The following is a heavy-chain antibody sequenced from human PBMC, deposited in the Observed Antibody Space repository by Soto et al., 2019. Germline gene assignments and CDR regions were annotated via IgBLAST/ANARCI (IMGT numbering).Heavy chain of an antibody. CDR2: MYYTGVT. Sequence: SETLSLTCSVSGGSVRSGNHFWNCIRQPPGRGLEWLGYMYYTGVTNYNPSLKSRVRMSVDTSKNQFSLELTSLTAADTAVYYCARGGEPLGYYGLDVWGQGTTVTVSS. CDR1: GGSVRSGNHF. CDR3: ARGGEPLGYYGLDV. J-gene: IGHJ6*02. V-gene: IGHV4-61*01.